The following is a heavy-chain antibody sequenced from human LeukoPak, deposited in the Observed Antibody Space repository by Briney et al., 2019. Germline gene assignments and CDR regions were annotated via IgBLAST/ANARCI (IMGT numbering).Heavy chain of an antibody. V-gene: IGHV3-21*01. J-gene: IGHJ1*01. CDR2: ISSSCSFI. Sequence: GGSLRLSCAASGFTFSSYSMNWVRQAPGKGLEWVSSISSSCSFIDYADSVKGRFTISRDNAKNSLYLQMNSLRVEDTAVYYCARDSGQLVRYFQHWGQGTLVTVSS. CDR1: GFTFSSYS. D-gene: IGHD6-13*01. CDR3: ARDSGQLVRYFQH.